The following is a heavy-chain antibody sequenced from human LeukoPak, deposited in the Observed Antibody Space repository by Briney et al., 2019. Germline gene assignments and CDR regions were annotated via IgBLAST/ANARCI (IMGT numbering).Heavy chain of an antibody. D-gene: IGHD3-22*01. Sequence: SETLSLTCTVSGGSISSGGYYWSWIRQHPGKGLEWIGYIYYSGSTYYNPSLKSRVTISVDTSKNQFSLKLSSVTAADTAVYYCARDWLYYDSSGYPAIDIWGQGTMVTVSS. J-gene: IGHJ3*02. V-gene: IGHV4-31*03. CDR2: IYYSGST. CDR3: ARDWLYYDSSGYPAIDI. CDR1: GGSISSGGYY.